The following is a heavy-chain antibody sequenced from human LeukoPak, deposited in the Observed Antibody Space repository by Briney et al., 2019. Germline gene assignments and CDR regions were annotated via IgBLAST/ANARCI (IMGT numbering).Heavy chain of an antibody. J-gene: IGHJ4*02. CDR1: GYSISNGDY. V-gene: IGHV4-38-2*02. D-gene: IGHD6-13*01. CDR2: VYHSGST. CDR3: ARDNEQLVQSGFDY. Sequence: KPSETLSLTCAVSGYSISNGDYWGWIRPPPGKGLEWIGSVYHSGSTYYNPSLKSRVTISVDTSKNQFSLKLSSVTAADTAVYYCARDNEQLVQSGFDYWGQGTLVTVSS.